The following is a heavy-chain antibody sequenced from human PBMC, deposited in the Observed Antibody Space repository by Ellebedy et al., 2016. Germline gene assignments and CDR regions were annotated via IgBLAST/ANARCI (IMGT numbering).Heavy chain of an antibody. CDR3: ARDYPSVFTGFAF. CDR1: GNTFSSYC. D-gene: IGHD5/OR15-5a*01. CDR2: LTATDGST. J-gene: IGHJ5*01. V-gene: IGHV1-46*01. Sequence: ASVKVSCKESGNTFSSYCVHWVRQAPGQGLQWMGVLTATDGSTIYTQKFQGRVSITRDTSTSTIYMDLSSLRSEDTAIYYCARDYPSVFTGFAFWGQGTVVIVSS.